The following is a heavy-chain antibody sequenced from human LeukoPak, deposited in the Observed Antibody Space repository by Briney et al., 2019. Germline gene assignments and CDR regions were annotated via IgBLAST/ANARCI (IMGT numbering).Heavy chain of an antibody. J-gene: IGHJ4*02. CDR3: ARAIRGGRYFDWHYYFDY. Sequence: GGSLRLSCAASGFTFSSYEMNWVRQATGKGLEWVSYISSSGSTIYYADSVKGRFTISRDNPKNSLYLQMNSLRAEDTAVYYCARAIRGGRYFDWHYYFDYWGQGTLVTVSS. CDR2: ISSSGSTI. D-gene: IGHD3-9*01. CDR1: GFTFSSYE. V-gene: IGHV3-48*03.